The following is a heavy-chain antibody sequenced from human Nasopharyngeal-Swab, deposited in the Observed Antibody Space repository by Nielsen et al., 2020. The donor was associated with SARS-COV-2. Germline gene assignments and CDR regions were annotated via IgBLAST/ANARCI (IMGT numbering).Heavy chain of an antibody. J-gene: IGHJ4*02. Sequence: GESLKISCSASGFTFSSYAMHLVRQAPGKGLEYVSAISSNGGSTYYADSVKGRFTISRDNSKNTLYLQMSSLRAEDTAVYYCVKDQSGWYGSGRHNLKGDYWGQGTLVTVSS. CDR3: VKDQSGWYGSGRHNLKGDY. CDR2: ISSNGGST. V-gene: IGHV3-64D*06. CDR1: GFTFSSYA. D-gene: IGHD3-10*01.